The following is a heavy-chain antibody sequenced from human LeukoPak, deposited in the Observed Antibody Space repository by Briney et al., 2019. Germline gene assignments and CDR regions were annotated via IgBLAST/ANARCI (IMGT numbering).Heavy chain of an antibody. CDR2: TRYDGSNK. V-gene: IGHV3-30*02. D-gene: IGHD5-18*01. CDR3: AKDQGYSYGTYYFDY. CDR1: GFTFSSYG. J-gene: IGHJ4*02. Sequence: GGSLRLSCAASGFTFSSYGMHWVRQAPGKGLEWVAFTRYDGSNKYYADSVKGRFTISRDNSKNTLYPQMNSLRAEDTAVYYCAKDQGYSYGTYYFDYWGQGTLVTVSS.